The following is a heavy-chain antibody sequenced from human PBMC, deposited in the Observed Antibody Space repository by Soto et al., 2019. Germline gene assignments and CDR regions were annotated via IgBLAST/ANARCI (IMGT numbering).Heavy chain of an antibody. V-gene: IGHV1-58*01. CDR1: GFTFTSSA. Sequence: QMQLVQSGPEVKKPGTSVKVSCKASGFTFTSSAVQWMRQARGQRLEWIGWIVVGSGNTNYAQKFQERVTITRDMSTSTAFMELSSLRSEDTAVYYCAADRRSGWYYNYGMDVWGQGTTVTVSS. J-gene: IGHJ6*02. D-gene: IGHD6-19*01. CDR2: IVVGSGNT. CDR3: AADRRSGWYYNYGMDV.